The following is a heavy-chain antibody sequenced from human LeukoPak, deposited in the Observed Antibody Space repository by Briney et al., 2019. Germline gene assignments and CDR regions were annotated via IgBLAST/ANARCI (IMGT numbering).Heavy chain of an antibody. V-gene: IGHV4-59*08. CDR3: ASLLTSTHPVGYFDY. CDR2: IYYSGST. Sequence: SETLSLTCSVSGGSISSYYWSWIRQPPGKGLEWIGYIYYSGSTNYNPSLKSRVTISVDTSKNQFSLKLSSVTAADTAVYYCASLLTSTHPVGYFDYWGQGTLVTVSS. CDR1: GGSISSYY. J-gene: IGHJ4*02. D-gene: IGHD3-9*01.